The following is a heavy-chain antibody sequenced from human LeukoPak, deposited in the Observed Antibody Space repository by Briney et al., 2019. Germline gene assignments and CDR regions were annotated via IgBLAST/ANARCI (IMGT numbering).Heavy chain of an antibody. J-gene: IGHJ4*02. CDR2: ISYDGSNK. CDR3: AKGATGSLDY. CDR1: GFTFSSSA. D-gene: IGHD3-10*01. V-gene: IGHV3-30*18. Sequence: GGSLRLSCAASGFTFSSSAMSWVRQAPGKGLEWVAVISYDGSNKYYADSVKGRFTISRDSSKNTLYLQMNSLRAEDTAVYYCAKGATGSLDYWGQGTLVTVSS.